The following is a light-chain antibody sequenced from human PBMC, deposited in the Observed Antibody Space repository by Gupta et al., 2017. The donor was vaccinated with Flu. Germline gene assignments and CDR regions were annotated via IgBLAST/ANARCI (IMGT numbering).Light chain of an antibody. V-gene: IGKV1-5*03. CDR2: KAS. CDR3: QQYNSYSVT. CDR1: QRISSW. Sequence: GDRVTITCRASQRISSWLAWYQQKPGKAPKLLINKASSLERGVPSRFSGSGSGTEFTLTISSLQPDDFATYYCQQYNSYSVTFGQGTKVEIK. J-gene: IGKJ1*01.